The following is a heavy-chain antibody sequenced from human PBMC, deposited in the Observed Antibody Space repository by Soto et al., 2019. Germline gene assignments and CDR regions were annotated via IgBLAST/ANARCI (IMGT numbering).Heavy chain of an antibody. CDR1: GGSISSGGYY. Sequence: SETLSLTCTVSGGSISSGGYYWSWIRQHLGKGLEWIGYIYYSGSTYYNPSLKSRVTISVDTSKNQFSLKLSSVTAADTAVYYCARNIVVVPAAPGYFFDPWGQGTLVTVSS. D-gene: IGHD2-2*01. CDR3: ARNIVVVPAAPGYFFDP. CDR2: IYYSGST. V-gene: IGHV4-31*03. J-gene: IGHJ5*02.